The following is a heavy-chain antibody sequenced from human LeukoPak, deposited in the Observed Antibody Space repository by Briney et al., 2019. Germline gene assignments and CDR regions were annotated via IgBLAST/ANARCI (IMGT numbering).Heavy chain of an antibody. CDR1: GFTFSSYN. CDR2: ISSTSRSYI. D-gene: IGHD2-2*01. J-gene: IGHJ3*01. V-gene: IGHV3-21*01. CDR3: ARGKYPGAFDV. Sequence: GGSLRLSCAASGFTFSSYNMNWVRQAPGKGLEWVSSISSTSRSYIYYADSVKGRFTISRDNAKNSLYLQMNSLRAEDTAVYYCARGKYPGAFDVWGQGTMVTVSS.